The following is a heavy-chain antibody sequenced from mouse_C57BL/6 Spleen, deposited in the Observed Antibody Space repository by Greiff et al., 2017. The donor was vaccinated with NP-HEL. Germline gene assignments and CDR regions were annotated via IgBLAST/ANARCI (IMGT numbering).Heavy chain of an antibody. CDR3: ARLRDGSSYVETWFAY. J-gene: IGHJ3*01. Sequence: QVQLQQSDAELVKPGASVKISCKVSGYTFTDHTIHWMKQRPEQGLEWIGYIYPRDGSTKYNEKFKGKATLTAEKSSSTAYMQLNSLTSEDSAVYFCARLRDGSSYVETWFAYWGQGTLVTVSA. V-gene: IGHV1-78*01. CDR1: GYTFTDHT. CDR2: IYPRDGST. D-gene: IGHD1-1*01.